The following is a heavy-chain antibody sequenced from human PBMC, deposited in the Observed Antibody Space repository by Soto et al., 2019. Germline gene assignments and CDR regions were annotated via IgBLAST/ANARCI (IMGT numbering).Heavy chain of an antibody. J-gene: IGHJ4*02. CDR2: ISNILGAT. Sequence: WGSLGLSCASSGFAFSSCAMTWVRQAPGKGLEWVSSISNILGATFYADSGKGRFTVSRENSKNTLYLQMNSLRAEDTALYYCAKELSYNSGRPFDYWGQGTPVTVSS. D-gene: IGHD3-10*01. V-gene: IGHV3-23*01. CDR1: GFAFSSCA. CDR3: AKELSYNSGRPFDY.